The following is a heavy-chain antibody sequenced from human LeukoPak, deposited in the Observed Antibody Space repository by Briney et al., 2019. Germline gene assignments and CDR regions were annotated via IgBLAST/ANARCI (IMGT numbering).Heavy chain of an antibody. V-gene: IGHV3-23*01. J-gene: IGHJ4*02. CDR3: AKGPSGSFQGYIDY. D-gene: IGHD3-10*01. Sequence: RSGGSLRLSCAASGFTFSDYAMSWVRLAPGKGLEWVSGISGSGIATYYADSVKGRFTISRDNSKNTLYLQMNSLRAEDSAVYYCAKGPSGSFQGYIDYWGQGTLLTVSS. CDR1: GFTFSDYA. CDR2: ISGSGIAT.